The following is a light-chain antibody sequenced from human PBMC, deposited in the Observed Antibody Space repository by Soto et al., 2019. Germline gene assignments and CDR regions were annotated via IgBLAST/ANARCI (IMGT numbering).Light chain of an antibody. Sequence: DIQMTQSPSSLSASVGERVTITCRASQTIMTYLNWYQLKPGKPPRLLIYAASSLQSGVPSRFSGSGSGTDFTLTISRLEPEDFAVYYCQQYGSSPPTFGQGTKVDIK. CDR2: AAS. V-gene: IGKV1-39*01. CDR1: QTIMTY. J-gene: IGKJ1*01. CDR3: QQYGSSPPT.